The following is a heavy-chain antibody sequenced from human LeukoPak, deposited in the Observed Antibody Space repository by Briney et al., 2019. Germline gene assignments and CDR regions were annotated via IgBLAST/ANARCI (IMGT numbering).Heavy chain of an antibody. J-gene: IGHJ6*02. Sequence: PSETLSLTCAVYGGSFSGYYWSWIRQPPGKGLEWIGEINHSGSTNYNPSLKSRVTISVDTSKNQFSLKLSSVTAADTAVYYCARVSEMATNYYYYYGTDVWGQGTTVTVSS. CDR1: GGSFSGYY. CDR3: ARVSEMATNYYYYYGTDV. V-gene: IGHV4-34*01. CDR2: INHSGST. D-gene: IGHD5-24*01.